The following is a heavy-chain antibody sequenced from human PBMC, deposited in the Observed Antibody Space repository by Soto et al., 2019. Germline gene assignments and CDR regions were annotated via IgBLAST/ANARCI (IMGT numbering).Heavy chain of an antibody. Sequence: GGSLRLSCAVSGFSFSNYEMNWVRQAPGRGLEWVSYISGSSSMIYYTDSVKGRFIISRDNAKNSLFLQMNSLRAEDTAVYYCANDFWSEFSWGQGILVT. J-gene: IGHJ5*02. CDR3: ANDFWSEFS. D-gene: IGHD3-3*01. CDR1: GFSFSNYE. V-gene: IGHV3-48*03. CDR2: ISGSSSMI.